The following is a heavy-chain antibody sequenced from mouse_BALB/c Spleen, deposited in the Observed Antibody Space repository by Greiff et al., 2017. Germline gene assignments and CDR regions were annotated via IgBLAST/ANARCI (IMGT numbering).Heavy chain of an antibody. Sequence: VQLQQSGPSLVQPSQSLSITCTVSGFSLTSYGVHWVRQSPGKGLEWLGVIWRGGSTDYNAAFMSRLSITKDNSKSQVFFKMNSLQADDTAIYYCAKNRYEGYYYAMDYWGQGTSVTVSS. CDR1: GFSLTSYG. D-gene: IGHD2-14*01. CDR2: IWRGGST. J-gene: IGHJ4*01. V-gene: IGHV2-5-1*01. CDR3: AKNRYEGYYYAMDY.